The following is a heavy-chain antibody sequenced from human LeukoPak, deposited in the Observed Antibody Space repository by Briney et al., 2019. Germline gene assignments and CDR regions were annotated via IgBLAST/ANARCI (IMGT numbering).Heavy chain of an antibody. Sequence: GGSLRLSCEGSAFIFSGHWMNWVRQTPGKGLEWVASIKEDGSERQYVDSVKGRFSISRDNTKNTLYLQMDSLRAEDTAVYYCARDRAWNYFDYWGQGTLVTVSS. V-gene: IGHV3-7*01. D-gene: IGHD3-3*01. J-gene: IGHJ4*02. CDR1: AFIFSGHW. CDR3: ARDRAWNYFDY. CDR2: IKEDGSER.